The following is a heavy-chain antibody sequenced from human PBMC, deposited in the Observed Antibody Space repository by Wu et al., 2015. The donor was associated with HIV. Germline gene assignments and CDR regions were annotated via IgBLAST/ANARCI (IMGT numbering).Heavy chain of an antibody. D-gene: IGHD2-15*01. CDR3: ASRGYCXGGSCYEGAY. J-gene: IGHJ4*02. CDR1: GGTFSSYA. CDR2: IIPIFGTA. V-gene: IGHV1-69*12. Sequence: QVQLVQSGAEVKKPGSSVKVSCKASGGTFSSYAISWVRQAPGQGLEWMGGIIPIFGTANYAQKFQGRVTITADESTSTAYMELSSLRSEDTAIYYCASRGYCXGGSCYEGAYWGQGTXSPSP.